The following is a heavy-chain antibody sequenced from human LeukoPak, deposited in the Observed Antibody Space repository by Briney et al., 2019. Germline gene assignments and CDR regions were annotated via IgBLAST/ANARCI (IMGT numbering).Heavy chain of an antibody. CDR2: ISNSGGTI. J-gene: IGHJ6*02. CDR1: GFTFSSYE. D-gene: IGHD2-21*02. Sequence: GGSLRLSCAASGFTFSSYEMNWVRQAPGKGLEWVSYISNSGGTIYYADSVKGRFTISRDNTKNSLFLQMDGLRAEDTAVYYCVLVATYYYYGMDVWGQGTTVTVSS. V-gene: IGHV3-48*03. CDR3: VLVATYYYYGMDV.